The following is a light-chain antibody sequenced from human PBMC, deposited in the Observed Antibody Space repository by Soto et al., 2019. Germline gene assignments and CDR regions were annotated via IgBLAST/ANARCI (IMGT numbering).Light chain of an antibody. V-gene: IGKV3-20*01. Sequence: EMVLTQSARTLSFSPGERATLSCRASQSVSSNYLAWYQLKPGQAPRLLIYGASSRATGIPDRFSGSGSGTDFTLPISRLEPEDFAVYYCQEYGTQGTFGQGTKVDIK. J-gene: IGKJ1*01. CDR1: QSVSSNY. CDR3: QEYGTQGT. CDR2: GAS.